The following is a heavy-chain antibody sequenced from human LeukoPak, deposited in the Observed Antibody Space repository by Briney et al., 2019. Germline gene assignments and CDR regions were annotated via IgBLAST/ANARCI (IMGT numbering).Heavy chain of an antibody. CDR3: TRGLVPAGYYYYYLDV. D-gene: IGHD2-2*01. CDR2: ISADDGNK. V-gene: IGHV1-18*01. CDR1: GYTYTSYG. Sequence: GASVKVSCKASGYTYTSYGISGVRQAPGQGLEWMGWISADDGNKNLEQKLQGRVTMTTDTSTSTAYMELRRLRSDDAVVYYCTRGLVPAGYYYYYLDVWGKGTTVTVSS. J-gene: IGHJ6*03.